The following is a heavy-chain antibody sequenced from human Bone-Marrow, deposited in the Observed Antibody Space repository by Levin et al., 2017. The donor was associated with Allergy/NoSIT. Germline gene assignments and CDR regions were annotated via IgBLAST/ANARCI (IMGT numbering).Heavy chain of an antibody. J-gene: IGHJ6*02. CDR2: ISGSGGST. CDR3: AKSADYDILTGYPGDYYYYYGMDV. CDR1: GFTFSSSA. D-gene: IGHD3-9*01. Sequence: LSLTCAASGFTFSSSAMSWVRQAPGKGLEWVSAISGSGGSTYYADSVKGRFTISRDNSKNTLYLQMNSLRAEDTAVYYCAKSADYDILTGYPGDYYYYYGMDVWGQGTTVTVSS. V-gene: IGHV3-23*01.